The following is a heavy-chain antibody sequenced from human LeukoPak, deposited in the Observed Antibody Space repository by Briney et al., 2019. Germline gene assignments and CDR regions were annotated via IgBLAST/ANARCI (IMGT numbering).Heavy chain of an antibody. CDR2: IIPILGIA. Sequence: SVKVSCKASGGTFSSYAIGWVRQAPGQGLEWMGRIIPILGIANYAQKFQGRVTITADKSTSTAYMELSSLRSEDTAVYYCARSRTYSSSWAFDYWGQGTLVTVSS. J-gene: IGHJ4*02. CDR1: GGTFSSYA. D-gene: IGHD6-13*01. V-gene: IGHV1-69*04. CDR3: ARSRTYSSSWAFDY.